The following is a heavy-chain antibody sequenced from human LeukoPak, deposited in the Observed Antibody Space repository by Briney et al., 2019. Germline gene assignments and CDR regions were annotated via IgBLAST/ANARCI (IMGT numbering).Heavy chain of an antibody. CDR1: GFTFSSYA. V-gene: IGHV3-23*01. D-gene: IGHD2-2*01. J-gene: IGHJ6*03. CDR3: AKDPDIVVVPAADYMDV. Sequence: GGSLRLPCAASGFTFSSYAMSWVRQAPGKGLEWVSAISGSGGSTYYADSVKGRFTISRDNSKNTLYLQMNSLRAEDTAVYYCAKDPDIVVVPAADYMDVWGKGTTVTVSS. CDR2: ISGSGGST.